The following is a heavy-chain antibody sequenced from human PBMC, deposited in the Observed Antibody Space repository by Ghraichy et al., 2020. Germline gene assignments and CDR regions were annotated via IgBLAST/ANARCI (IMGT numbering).Heavy chain of an antibody. CDR1: GDSISGYY. V-gene: IGHV4-59*01. J-gene: IGHJ6*02. CDR3: ARARSGSLLPMYYYGMDV. CDR2: IHYSGST. D-gene: IGHD3-10*01. Sequence: SETLSLTCTVSGDSISGYYWSWIRQPPGKGLEWLGYIHYSGSTSHNPSLKSRVSLSEDTSKNQFSLRLSSVTAADTAVYYCARARSGSLLPMYYYGMDVWGQGTTVTVSS.